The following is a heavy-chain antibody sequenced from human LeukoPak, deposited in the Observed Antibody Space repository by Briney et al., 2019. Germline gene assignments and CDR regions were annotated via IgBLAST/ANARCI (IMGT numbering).Heavy chain of an antibody. J-gene: IGHJ4*02. CDR2: MNPNSGNT. CDR1: GFTFTSCD. D-gene: IGHD5-12*01. CDR3: ARGLGYSGYDFNY. V-gene: IGHV1-8*01. Sequence: ASVKVSCKASGFTFTSCDINWVRQATGQGLEWMGWMNPNSGNTGYAQKFQGGVTMTRNTSISTAYMELSSLRSEDTAVYYCARGLGYSGYDFNYWGQGTLVTVSS.